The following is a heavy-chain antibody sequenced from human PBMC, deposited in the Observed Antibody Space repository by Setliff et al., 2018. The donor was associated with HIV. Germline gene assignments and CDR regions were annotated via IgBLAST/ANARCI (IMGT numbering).Heavy chain of an antibody. J-gene: IGHJ4*02. V-gene: IGHV4-61*10. Sequence: SETLSLTCSVSGGSINRGTYYWTWIRQSAGKGLEWIGHIYITEDTDYNPSLQSRVTISMVASRNQFSLKVTSVTAADTAVYYCAKGAGFYGDYTFDHWGQGRQVTVSS. CDR3: AKGAGFYGDYTFDH. CDR1: GGSINRGTYY. CDR2: IYITEDT. D-gene: IGHD4-17*01.